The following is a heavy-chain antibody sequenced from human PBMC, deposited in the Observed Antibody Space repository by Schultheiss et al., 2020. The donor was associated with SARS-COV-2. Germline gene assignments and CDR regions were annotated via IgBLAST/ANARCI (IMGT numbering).Heavy chain of an antibody. CDR3: ARDATRGFDP. D-gene: IGHD5-24*01. J-gene: IGHJ5*02. Sequence: SETLSLTCTVSGGSISSSSYYWGWIRQPPGKGLEWIGRIYTSGSTNYNPSLKSRVTISVDTSKNQFSLKLSSVTAADTAVYYCARDATRGFDPWGQGTLVTVSS. V-gene: IGHV4-39*07. CDR1: GGSISSSSYY. CDR2: IYTSGST.